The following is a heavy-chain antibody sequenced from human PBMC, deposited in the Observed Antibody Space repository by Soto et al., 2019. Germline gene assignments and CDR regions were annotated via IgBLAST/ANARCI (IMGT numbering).Heavy chain of an antibody. CDR1: GFTFSSYS. CDR3: AKACQQWLGRGAFDI. D-gene: IGHD6-19*01. CDR2: ISGSGGST. V-gene: IGHV3-23*01. J-gene: IGHJ3*02. Sequence: GGSLRLSCAASGFTFSSYSMSWVRQAPGKGLEWVSAISGSGGSTYYADSVKGRFTISRDNSKNTLYLQMNSLRAEDTAVYYCAKACQQWLGRGAFDIWGQGTMVTVSS.